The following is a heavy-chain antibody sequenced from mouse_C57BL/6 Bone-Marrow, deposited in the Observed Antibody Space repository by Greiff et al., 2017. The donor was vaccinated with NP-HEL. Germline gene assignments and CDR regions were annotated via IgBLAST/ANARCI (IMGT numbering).Heavy chain of an antibody. CDR2: IYPRSGNT. Sequence: VQGVESGAELARPGASVKLSCKASGYTFTSYGISWVKQRTGQGLEWIGEIYPRSGNTYYNEKFKGKATLTADKSSSTAYMELRSLTSEDSAVYFCARSYYGRVGMDYWGQGTSVTVSS. CDR1: GYTFTSYG. CDR3: ARSYYGRVGMDY. J-gene: IGHJ4*01. D-gene: IGHD1-1*01. V-gene: IGHV1-81*01.